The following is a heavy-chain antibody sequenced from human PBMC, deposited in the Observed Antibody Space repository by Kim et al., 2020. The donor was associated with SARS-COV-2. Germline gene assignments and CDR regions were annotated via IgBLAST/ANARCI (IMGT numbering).Heavy chain of an antibody. CDR3: VRESIAAAGSPPGAFDI. D-gene: IGHD6-13*01. Sequence: RKSRVTISVDTSKNQFSLKLSSVTAADTAVYYCVRESIAAAGSPPGAFDIWGQGTMVTVSS. V-gene: IGHV4-31*02. J-gene: IGHJ3*02.